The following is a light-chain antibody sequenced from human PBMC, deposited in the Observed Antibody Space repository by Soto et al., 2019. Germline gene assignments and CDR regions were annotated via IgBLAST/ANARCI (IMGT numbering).Light chain of an antibody. J-gene: IGKJ5*01. CDR1: QSISSW. CDR2: KAS. V-gene: IGKV1-5*03. CDR3: QQYNSYPIT. Sequence: DIQMTQSPSTLSASVGDRVTITCRASQSISSWLAWYQQKPGKAPKSLIYKASSLESGVPSRFSGGGSGTESTLTISSLQPDDFATYYCQQYNSYPITFGQGTRVEIK.